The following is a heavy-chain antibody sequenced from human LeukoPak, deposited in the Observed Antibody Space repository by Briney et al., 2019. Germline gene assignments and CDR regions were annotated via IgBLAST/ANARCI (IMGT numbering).Heavy chain of an antibody. V-gene: IGHV4-39*01. CDR3: ARQTQADITIFGVVIIGGHAFDI. CDR1: GGSISSSSYY. CDR2: IYYSGST. Sequence: SETLSLTCTVSGGSISSSSYYWGWIRQPPGKGLEWIGSIYYSGSTYYNPSLKSRVTISVDTSKNQFSLKLSSVTAADTAVYYCARQTQADITIFGVVIIGGHAFDIWGQGTMVTVSS. D-gene: IGHD3-3*01. J-gene: IGHJ3*02.